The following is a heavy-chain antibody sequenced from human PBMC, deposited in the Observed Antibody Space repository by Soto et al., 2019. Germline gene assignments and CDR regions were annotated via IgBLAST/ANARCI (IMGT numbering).Heavy chain of an antibody. J-gene: IGHJ6*02. CDR2: ISAYNGNT. CDR3: AREGVQIPYGMDV. CDR1: GYIFTNYY. Sequence: EASVKVSCKASGYIFTNYYIHWVRQAPGQGLEWMGWISAYNGNTNYAQKLQGRVTMTTDTSTSTAYMELRSLRSDNTAVYYCAREGVQIPYGMDVWGQGTTVTVSS. V-gene: IGHV1-18*04. D-gene: IGHD1-1*01.